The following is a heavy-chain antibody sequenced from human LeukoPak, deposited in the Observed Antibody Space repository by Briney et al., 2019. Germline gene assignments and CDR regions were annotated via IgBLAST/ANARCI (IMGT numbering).Heavy chain of an antibody. CDR1: GFTFSTYA. CDR3: AKAYAFVGANYFDY. D-gene: IGHD1-26*01. J-gene: IGHJ4*02. CDR2: IGDTT. Sequence: GGSLRLSCAASGFTFSTYAMSWVRQAPGKGLEWVSAIGDTTYYADSVKGRFTISRDNSKNTLYLQMNNLRAEDAAIYYCAKAYAFVGANYFDYWGQGTLVTVSS. V-gene: IGHV3-23*01.